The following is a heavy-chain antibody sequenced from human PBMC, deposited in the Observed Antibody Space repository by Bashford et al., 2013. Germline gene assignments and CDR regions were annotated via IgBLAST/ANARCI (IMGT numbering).Heavy chain of an antibody. Sequence: TLSLTCTVSGAPSAVWLLLEPGSAXTXEGPGVDWVQSITWVHPLQPSLKSRVTISVDTSKSQFSLKLSSVTAADTAVYYCARGYSYGLFMDVWGRGTTGHRLL. CDR1: GAPSAVWLL. CDR2: SITWVH. D-gene: IGHD5-18*01. J-gene: IGHJ6*02. CDR3: ARGYSYGLFMDV. V-gene: IGHV4-31*03.